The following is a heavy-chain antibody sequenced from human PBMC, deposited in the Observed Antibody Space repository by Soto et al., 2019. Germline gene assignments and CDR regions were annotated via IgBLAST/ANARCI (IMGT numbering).Heavy chain of an antibody. CDR3: AKDRLRRWYSGYHGAFDI. Sequence: GGSLRLSCAASGFTFSSYAMGWVRQAPGKGLEWVSAISGSGGSTYYADSVKGRFTISRDNSKNTLYLQMNSLRAEDTAVYYCAKDRLRRWYSGYHGAFDIWGQGTMVTVSS. V-gene: IGHV3-23*01. CDR1: GFTFSSYA. CDR2: ISGSGGST. D-gene: IGHD5-12*01. J-gene: IGHJ3*02.